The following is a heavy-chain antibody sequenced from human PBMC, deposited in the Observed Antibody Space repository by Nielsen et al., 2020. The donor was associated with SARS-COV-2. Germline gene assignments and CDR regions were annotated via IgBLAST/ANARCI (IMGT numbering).Heavy chain of an antibody. D-gene: IGHD3-16*01. Sequence: SDTLSPTCAVSGGSISSVGYSWSWIRQPPGKGLEWIGYIYHSGRTYYNPSLKSRVTISVDRSKNQFSLKLSSVTAADTAVYYCARGGRITFGGADDAFDIWGQGTMVTVSS. J-gene: IGHJ3*02. CDR3: ARGGRITFGGADDAFDI. CDR1: GGSISSVGYS. CDR2: IYHSGRT. V-gene: IGHV4-30-2*01.